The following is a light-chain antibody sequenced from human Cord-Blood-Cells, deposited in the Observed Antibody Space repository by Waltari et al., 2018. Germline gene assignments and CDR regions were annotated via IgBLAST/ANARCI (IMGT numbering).Light chain of an antibody. CDR3: QQSYSTPPT. Sequence: DIQMTQSPSSLSASVGDRVTITCRASQSISSYLNWYQQKPGKAPKLLIYAASSLQSGVPSRFSGSGSGTDFTHTISSLQPEDFATYYCQQSYSTPPTFGQRTKVEIK. J-gene: IGKJ1*01. CDR1: QSISSY. V-gene: IGKV1-39*01. CDR2: AAS.